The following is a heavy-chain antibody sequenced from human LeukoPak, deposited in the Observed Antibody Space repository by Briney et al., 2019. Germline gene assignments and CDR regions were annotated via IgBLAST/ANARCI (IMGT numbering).Heavy chain of an antibody. V-gene: IGHV3-7*01. J-gene: IGHJ4*02. CDR3: ARASEYYYDSSGYYYVV. CDR2: IKQDGSEK. D-gene: IGHD3-22*01. CDR1: GFTFSSYW. Sequence: GGSLRLSCAASGFTFSSYWMSWVRQAPGKGLEWVANIKQDGSEKYYVDSVKGRFTISRDNAKNSLYLQMNSLRAEDTAVYYCARASEYYYDSSGYYYVVWGQGTLVTVSS.